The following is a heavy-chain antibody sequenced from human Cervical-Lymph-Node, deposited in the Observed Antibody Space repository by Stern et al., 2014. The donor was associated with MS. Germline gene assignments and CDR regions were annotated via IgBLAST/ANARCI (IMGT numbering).Heavy chain of an antibody. CDR3: ARVTNGDYVDY. J-gene: IGHJ4*02. CDR2: IYYNGDT. CDR1: GGSINYYY. Sequence: QLQLQESGPGLVKPSATLSLTCIVSGGSINYYYWSWIRQPPGKGLEWIGYIYYNGDTRYSPSLKTRVTISVDASKNQFSLKLSSVTAADTAVYYCARVTNGDYVDYWGQGTLVTVSS. V-gene: IGHV4-59*01. D-gene: IGHD4-17*01.